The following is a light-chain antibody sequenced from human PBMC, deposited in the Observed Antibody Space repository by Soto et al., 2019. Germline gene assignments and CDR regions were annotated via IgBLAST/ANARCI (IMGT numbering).Light chain of an antibody. J-gene: IGKJ4*01. V-gene: IGKV4-1*01. CDR2: WAS. CDR1: QSVLYSSNNKNY. Sequence: DIVMTQSPDSLAVSLGERATINCKSSQSVLYSSNNKNYLAWYQQKPGQPPKLLIYWASTRESGVPDRFSGSRSGTDFTRTLSSLQAEDVAVYYCQQYYRSPLTFGGGTKVEIK. CDR3: QQYYRSPLT.